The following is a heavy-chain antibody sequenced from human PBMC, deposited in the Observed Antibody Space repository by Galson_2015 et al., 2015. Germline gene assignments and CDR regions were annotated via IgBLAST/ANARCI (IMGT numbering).Heavy chain of an antibody. CDR3: ARGDHQRRDTASVGGDRRRWFFDL. Sequence: SETLSLTCVVYGGFFSGYYWSWIRQPPGEGLEWIGEINHSGSTNYSPSLKSRVAISVDTSKNQFSLKLSSVTAADTAVYYCARGDHQRRDTASVGGDRRRWFFDLWGRGTLVTVSS. J-gene: IGHJ2*01. CDR1: GGFFSGYY. D-gene: IGHD5-18*01. V-gene: IGHV4-34*01. CDR2: INHSGST.